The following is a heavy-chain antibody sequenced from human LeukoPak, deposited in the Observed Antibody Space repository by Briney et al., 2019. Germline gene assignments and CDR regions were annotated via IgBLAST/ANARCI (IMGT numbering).Heavy chain of an antibody. Sequence: GGSLRLSCAASGFTFSGSAMHWVRQASGKGLEWVGRIRSKANSYATAYAASVKGRFTISRDDSKNTAYLQMNSLKTEDTAVYYCTTLDDYGDLFDYWGQGTLVTVSS. D-gene: IGHD4-17*01. CDR3: TTLDDYGDLFDY. V-gene: IGHV3-73*01. J-gene: IGHJ4*02. CDR2: IRSKANSYAT. CDR1: GFTFSGSA.